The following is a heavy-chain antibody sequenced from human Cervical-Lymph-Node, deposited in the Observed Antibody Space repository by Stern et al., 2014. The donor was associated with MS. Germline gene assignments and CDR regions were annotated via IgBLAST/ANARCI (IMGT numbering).Heavy chain of an antibody. CDR3: ARRGDGYMGIDY. CDR1: GYRFTNNW. Sequence: EVQLVQSGAEVKKPGESLRISCEVSGYRFTNNWIGWGRQMPGKGLEWMGIIYPGDSETRYSPSFQSQVTILVDKSNTTAYLQWSSLKASDTAIYYCARRGDGYMGIDYWGQGTLVTVSS. D-gene: IGHD5-24*01. V-gene: IGHV5-51*03. J-gene: IGHJ4*02. CDR2: IYPGDSET.